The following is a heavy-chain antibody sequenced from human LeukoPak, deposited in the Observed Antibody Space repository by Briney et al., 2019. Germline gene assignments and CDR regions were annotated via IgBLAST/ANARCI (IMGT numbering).Heavy chain of an antibody. V-gene: IGHV4-34*01. Sequence: SETLSLTCAVYGGIFNGYYWSWIRQPPGKGLEWIGEINRSGTTNYNPTLKSRVTISVDTSKSQVSLKLTSVTAADTAVFYCARGRFGNPLQLQPRRPFDMWGQGTVVTISS. D-gene: IGHD1-1*01. CDR2: INRSGTT. J-gene: IGHJ3*02. CDR1: GGIFNGYY. CDR3: ARGRFGNPLQLQPRRPFDM.